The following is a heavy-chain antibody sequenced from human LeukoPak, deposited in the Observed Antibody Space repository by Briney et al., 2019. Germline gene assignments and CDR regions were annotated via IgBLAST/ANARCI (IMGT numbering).Heavy chain of an antibody. CDR3: AREIRDCSSTSCYNYYGMDV. Sequence: GASVKVSCKASGYTFTSYDINWVRQAPGQGLEWMGRINPNSGGTNYAQKFQGRVTMTRDTSISTAYMELSRLRSDDTAVYYCAREIRDCSSTSCYNYYGMDVWGQGTTVTVSS. J-gene: IGHJ6*02. CDR2: INPNSGGT. CDR1: GYTFTSYD. D-gene: IGHD2-2*01. V-gene: IGHV1-2*06.